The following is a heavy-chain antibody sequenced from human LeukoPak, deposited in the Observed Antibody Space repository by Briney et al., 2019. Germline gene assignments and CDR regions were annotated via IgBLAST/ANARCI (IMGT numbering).Heavy chain of an antibody. J-gene: IGHJ4*02. CDR2: IYYTGST. CDR1: GGSISSSSYY. CDR3: ARRRWGYGSGSYDY. Sequence: SETLSLTCTVSGGSISSSSYYWGWIRQPPGKGLEWIGSIYYTGSTYYNPSLKNRVTISVDMSKNQFSLKLISVTAADAAVYYCARRRWGYGSGSYDYWGQGTLVTVSS. V-gene: IGHV4-39*07. D-gene: IGHD3-10*01.